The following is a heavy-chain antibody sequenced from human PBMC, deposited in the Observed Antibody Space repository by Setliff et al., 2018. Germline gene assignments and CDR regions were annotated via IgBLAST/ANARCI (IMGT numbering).Heavy chain of an antibody. CDR1: GYTFTSYG. J-gene: IGHJ6*02. Sequence: ASVKVSCKASGYTFTSYGISWVRQAPGQGLEWMGWISAYNGNTNYAQKLQGRVTMTRDTSTSTVYMELSSLRSDDTAVYYCASSWSRIRYYGMDVWGQGTTVTVSS. V-gene: IGHV1-18*01. CDR2: ISAYNGNT. CDR3: ASSWSRIRYYGMDV. D-gene: IGHD6-13*01.